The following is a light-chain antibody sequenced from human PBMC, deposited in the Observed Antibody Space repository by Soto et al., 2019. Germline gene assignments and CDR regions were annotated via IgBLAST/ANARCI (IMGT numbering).Light chain of an antibody. CDR3: QQYDNLPPRVT. CDR2: DAS. V-gene: IGKV1-33*01. Sequence: DIQMTQSPSSLSASVGDRVTITCQASQDISNYLNWYQQKPGKAPKLLIYDASNLETGVPSRFSGSGSGTDFTFTIISLQPEDIATYYCQQYDNLPPRVTFGPGTKVDIK. J-gene: IGKJ3*01. CDR1: QDISNY.